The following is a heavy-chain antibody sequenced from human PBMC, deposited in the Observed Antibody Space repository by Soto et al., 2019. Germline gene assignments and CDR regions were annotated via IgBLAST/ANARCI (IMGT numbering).Heavy chain of an antibody. CDR3: ARAGGVVIYYLRAYYYGMDV. CDR1: GFTFSSYW. Sequence: GGSLRLSCAASGFTFSSYWMSWVRQAPGKGLEWVASIKQDGSEKYYVDSVKGRFTISRDNAKNSLYLQMNSLRAEDTAVYYCARAGGVVIYYLRAYYYGMDVWGQGTTVTVSS. D-gene: IGHD3-3*01. V-gene: IGHV3-7*03. CDR2: IKQDGSEK. J-gene: IGHJ6*02.